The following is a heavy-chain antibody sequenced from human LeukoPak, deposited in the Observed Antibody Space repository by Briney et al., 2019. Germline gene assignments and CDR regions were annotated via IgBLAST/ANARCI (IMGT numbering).Heavy chain of an antibody. Sequence: PSETLSLTCTVSGGSISSSSYYWGWIRQPPGKGLEWFGSIYYSGITYYNSSLKSRVTISVDTSKNQFSLKLSSVTAADTAVYDCARHEVWDIVVVVAAIDYWGQGTLVTVSS. CDR2: IYYSGIT. V-gene: IGHV4-39*01. J-gene: IGHJ4*02. CDR3: ARHEVWDIVVVVAAIDY. CDR1: GGSISSSSYY. D-gene: IGHD2-15*01.